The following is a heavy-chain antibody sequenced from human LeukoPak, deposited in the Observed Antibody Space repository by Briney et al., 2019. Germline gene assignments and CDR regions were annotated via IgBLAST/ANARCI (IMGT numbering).Heavy chain of an antibody. J-gene: IGHJ4*02. CDR3: ARYYYGSGEFDY. CDR2: IIPIFGTA. D-gene: IGHD3-10*01. V-gene: IGHV1-69*05. Sequence: GSSVKVSCKASGGTFSSYAISWVRQAPGQGLEWMGRIIPIFGTANYAQKLQGRVTMTTDTSTSTAYMELRSLRSDDTAVYYCARYYYGSGEFDYWGQGTLVTVSS. CDR1: GGTFSSYA.